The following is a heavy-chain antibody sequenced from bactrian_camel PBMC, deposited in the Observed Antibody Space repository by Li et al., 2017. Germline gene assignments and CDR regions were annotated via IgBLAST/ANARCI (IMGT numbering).Heavy chain of an antibody. CDR2: LNSLKAGGGT. V-gene: IGHV3S40*01. D-gene: IGHD5*01. J-gene: IGHJ4*01. CDR1: GFTFSSYN. Sequence: VQLVESGGGSVQPGGSLSLSCAASGFTFSSYNMNWVRQAPGKGLEWVSRLNSLKAGGGTYYLDSVEGRFTISRDIAKNTVYLQMNSLKSEDTALYYCASAYGETWFMTGYWGQGTQVTVS. CDR3: ASAYGETWFMTGY.